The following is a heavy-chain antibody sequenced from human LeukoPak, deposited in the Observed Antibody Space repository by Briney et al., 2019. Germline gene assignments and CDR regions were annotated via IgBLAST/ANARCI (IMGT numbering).Heavy chain of an antibody. CDR3: ARDPRVAAAPDY. J-gene: IGHJ4*02. V-gene: IGHV3-48*03. CDR2: ISSSGSTI. D-gene: IGHD6-13*01. CDR1: GFTFSSYG. Sequence: SGGSLRLSCAASGFTFSSYGMNWVRQAPGKGLEWVSYISSSGSTIYYADSVKGRFTISRDNAKNSLYLQMNSLRAEDTAVYYCARDPRVAAAPDYWGQGTLVTVSS.